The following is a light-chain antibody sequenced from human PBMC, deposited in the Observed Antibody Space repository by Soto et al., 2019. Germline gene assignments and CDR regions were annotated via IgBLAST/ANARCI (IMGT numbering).Light chain of an antibody. J-gene: IGLJ1*01. CDR2: TNN. V-gene: IGLV1-44*01. CDR3: AAWDDSLNGGI. Sequence: QSVLTQPPSASGTPGQRGTISCSGSSSNIGSNTVNWYQQLPGTAPKLLIYTNNQRPSGVPDRFSGSKSGTSASLAISGLQSEDEADYYCAAWDDSLNGGIFGTGTKVTVL. CDR1: SSNIGSNT.